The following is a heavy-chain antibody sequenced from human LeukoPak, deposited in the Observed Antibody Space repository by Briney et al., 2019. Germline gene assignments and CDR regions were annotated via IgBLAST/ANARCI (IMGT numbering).Heavy chain of an antibody. J-gene: IGHJ4*02. D-gene: IGHD3-22*01. CDR3: ARDRYPYYYDSSGSDY. CDR2: IYSGGST. CDR1: GFTVSTNY. Sequence: GGSLRLSCAASGFTVSTNYMSWVRQAPGKGLEWVSVIYSGGSTYYADSVKGRFTISRDNSKNTLYLQMNSLRAEGTAVYYCARDRYPYYYDSSGSDYWGQGTLVTVSS. V-gene: IGHV3-66*01.